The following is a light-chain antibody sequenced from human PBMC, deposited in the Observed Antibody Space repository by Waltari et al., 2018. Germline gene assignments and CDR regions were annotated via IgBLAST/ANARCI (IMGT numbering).Light chain of an antibody. V-gene: IGKV3-20*01. CDR2: GTS. Sequence: EVVLTQSPGTLSLSLGERATLSCKAIQTINSRYLAWYQHKPGQAPRPLFYGTSGRVLGIPVRFSASGSGTDFTLTINRLEPEDFAVYYCQQYGNSHPAFGPGTKVEIK. CDR1: QTINSRY. J-gene: IGKJ1*01. CDR3: QQYGNSHPA.